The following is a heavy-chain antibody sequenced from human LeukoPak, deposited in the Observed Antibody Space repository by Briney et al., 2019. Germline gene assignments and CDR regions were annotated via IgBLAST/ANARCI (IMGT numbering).Heavy chain of an antibody. D-gene: IGHD5-18*01. Sequence: GGSLRLSCAASGFTFASYAMSWFRQAPGKGLEWVSSISGSGGSTYYIDSVKGRFTISRDNAKNSLYLQMNSLRVEDTAVYYCARDGPHRYGFDYWGQGTLVTVSS. V-gene: IGHV3-23*01. CDR3: ARDGPHRYGFDY. CDR2: ISGSGGST. J-gene: IGHJ4*02. CDR1: GFTFASYA.